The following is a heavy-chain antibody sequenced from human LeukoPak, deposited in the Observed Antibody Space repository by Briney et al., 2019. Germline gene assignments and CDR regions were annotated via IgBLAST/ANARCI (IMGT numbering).Heavy chain of an antibody. V-gene: IGHV3-7*01. CDR2: IKQDGSEK. CDR1: GFTFSSYW. D-gene: IGHD2-21*01. Sequence: GSLRLSCAASGFTFSSYWMSWVRQAPGKGLEWVANIKQDGSEKYYVDSVKGRFTISRDNAKNSLYLQMNSLRAEDTAVYYCARVSDCGGDCYPGLFDYWGQGTLVTVSS. J-gene: IGHJ4*02. CDR3: ARVSDCGGDCYPGLFDY.